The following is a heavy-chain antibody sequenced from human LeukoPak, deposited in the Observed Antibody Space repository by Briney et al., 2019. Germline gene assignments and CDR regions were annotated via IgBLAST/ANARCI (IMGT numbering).Heavy chain of an antibody. V-gene: IGHV3-7*03. CDR2: IKQDGSEK. J-gene: IGHJ4*02. CDR3: AKDTAVAGN. D-gene: IGHD6-19*01. CDR1: GFTFSDYY. Sequence: GGSLRLSCAASGFTFSDYYMSWIRQAPGKGLEWVANIKQDGSEKYYVDSVKGRFTISRDNAKNSLYLQMNSLRAEDTAVYYCAKDTAVAGNWGQGTLVTVSS.